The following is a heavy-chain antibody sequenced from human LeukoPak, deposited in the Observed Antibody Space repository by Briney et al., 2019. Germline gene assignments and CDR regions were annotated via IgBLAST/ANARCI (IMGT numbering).Heavy chain of an antibody. CDR3: ARAMSSSSPGIHYFDY. D-gene: IGHD6-13*01. CDR2: FYASGTT. Sequence: PSETLSLTCTVSGGSIVSHYWNWIRQPAGRGLEWIGRFYASGTTNTGPSLKSRVTISVDASKNQFSLKLSSVTAADTAVYYCARAMSSSSPGIHYFDYWGQGTLVTVSS. J-gene: IGHJ4*02. CDR1: GGSIVSHY. V-gene: IGHV4-4*07.